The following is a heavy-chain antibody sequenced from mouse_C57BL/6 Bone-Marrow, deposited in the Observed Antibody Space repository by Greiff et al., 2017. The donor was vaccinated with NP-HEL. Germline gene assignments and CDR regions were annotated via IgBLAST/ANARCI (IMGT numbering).Heavy chain of an antibody. CDR2: ISNGGGST. J-gene: IGHJ2*01. CDR3: ARQGAAGGVDY. D-gene: IGHD4-1*01. Sequence: DVKLVESGGGLVQPGGSLKLSCAASGFTFSDYYMYWVRQTPEKRLEWVAYISNGGGSTYYPDNVKGRFTLSRDNAKNTLYLQMSRLKSEDTAMYYCARQGAAGGVDYWGQGTTLTVSS. V-gene: IGHV5-12*01. CDR1: GFTFSDYY.